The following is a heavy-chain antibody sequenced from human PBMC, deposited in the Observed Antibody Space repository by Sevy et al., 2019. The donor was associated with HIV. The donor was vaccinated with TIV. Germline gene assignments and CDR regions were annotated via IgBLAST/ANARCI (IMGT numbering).Heavy chain of an antibody. CDR1: GYTFTGYY. CDR2: INPKSGGT. Sequence: ASVKVSCKASGYTFTGYYLHWVRQAPGQGLEWMGWINPKSGGTNYAPKFQGRVTMTRDTSISTASMELSRLRSDDTAVYYCTRSAAEAKNFYCGGDCYSDYWGQGTLVTVSS. J-gene: IGHJ4*02. D-gene: IGHD2-21*02. V-gene: IGHV1-2*02. CDR3: TRSAAEAKNFYCGGDCYSDY.